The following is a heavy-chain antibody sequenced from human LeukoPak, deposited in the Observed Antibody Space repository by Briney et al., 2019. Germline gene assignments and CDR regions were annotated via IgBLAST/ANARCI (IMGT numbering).Heavy chain of an antibody. Sequence: GGSLRLSCAASGFTFSSYWMSWVRQAPGKGLEWVANIKQDGSEKYYVDSVKGRFTISRDNAKNSLYLQMNSLRAEDTAVYYCARETDHYYDSSGSDYWGQGTLVTVSS. CDR1: GFTFSSYW. V-gene: IGHV3-7*01. CDR2: IKQDGSEK. J-gene: IGHJ4*02. CDR3: ARETDHYYDSSGSDY. D-gene: IGHD3-22*01.